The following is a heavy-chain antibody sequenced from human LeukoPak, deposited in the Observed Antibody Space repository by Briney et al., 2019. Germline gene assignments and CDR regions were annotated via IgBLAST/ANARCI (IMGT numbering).Heavy chain of an antibody. J-gene: IGHJ6*02. D-gene: IGHD2-8*01. CDR1: GFTFSSYA. CDR3: ASYCTNGVCDHYYYYGMDV. CDR2: ISYDGSNK. Sequence: GGSLRLSCAASGFTFSSYAMHWVRQAPGKGLEWVAVISYDGSNKYYADSVKGRFTISRDNSKNTLYLQMNSLRAEDTAVYYCASYCTNGVCDHYYYYGMDVWGQGTTVTVSS. V-gene: IGHV3-30-3*01.